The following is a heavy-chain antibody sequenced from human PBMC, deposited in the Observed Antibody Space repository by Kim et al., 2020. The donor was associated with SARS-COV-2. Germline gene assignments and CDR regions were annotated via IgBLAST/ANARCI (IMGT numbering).Heavy chain of an antibody. CDR3: ARSAWGDDAFDI. D-gene: IGHD3-10*01. Sequence: ASVKVSCKASGYTFTSYAMHWVRQAPGQRLEWMGWINAGNGNTKYSQKFQGRVTITRDTSASTAYMELSSLRSEDTAVYYCARSAWGDDAFDIWGQGTMVTVSS. CDR1: GYTFTSYA. J-gene: IGHJ3*02. CDR2: INAGNGNT. V-gene: IGHV1-3*01.